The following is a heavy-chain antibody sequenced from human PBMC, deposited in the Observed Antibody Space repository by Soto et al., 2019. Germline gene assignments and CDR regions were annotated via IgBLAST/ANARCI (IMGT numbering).Heavy chain of an antibody. CDR2: IYYSGST. CDR1: GGSISSGDYY. J-gene: IGHJ5*02. V-gene: IGHV4-30-4*01. D-gene: IGHD3-10*01. Sequence: SETLSLTCTVSGGSISSGDYYWSWIRQPPGKGLEGIGYIYYSGSTYYNPSLKSRVTISVDTSKNQFSLKLSSVTAADTAVYYRARDRGYYGPGSYSLRWFDRWGQGTLVTVS. CDR3: ARDRGYYGPGSYSLRWFDR.